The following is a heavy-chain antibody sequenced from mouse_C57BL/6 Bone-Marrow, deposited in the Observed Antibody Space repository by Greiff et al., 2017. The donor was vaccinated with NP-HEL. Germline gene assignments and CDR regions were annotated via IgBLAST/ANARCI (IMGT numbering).Heavy chain of an antibody. CDR2: IHPSDSDT. CDR1: GYTFTSYW. CDR3: AIEGRITTVVATRGYFDV. Sequence: QVQLKQPGAELVKPGASVKVSCKASGYTFTSYWMHWVKQRPGQGLEWIGRIHPSDSDTNYNQKFKGKATLTVDKSSSTAYMQLSSLTSEDSAVYYCAIEGRITTVVATRGYFDVWGTGTTVTVSS. V-gene: IGHV1-74*01. J-gene: IGHJ1*03. D-gene: IGHD1-1*01.